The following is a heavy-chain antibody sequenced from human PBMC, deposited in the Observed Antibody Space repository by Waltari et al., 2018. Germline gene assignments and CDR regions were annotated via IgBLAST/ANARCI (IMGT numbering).Heavy chain of an antibody. V-gene: IGHV4-39*07. J-gene: IGHJ5*02. CDR3: ARDFGVVTPGGDWFDP. Sequence: QLQLQESGPGLVKPSETLSLTCTVSGGSISSSSYYWGWIRQPPGKGLEWIGSIYYSGSTYYNPSLKSRVTISVDTSKNQFSLKLSSVTAADTAVYYCARDFGVVTPGGDWFDPWGQGTLVTVSS. CDR2: IYYSGST. CDR1: GGSISSSSYY. D-gene: IGHD3-3*01.